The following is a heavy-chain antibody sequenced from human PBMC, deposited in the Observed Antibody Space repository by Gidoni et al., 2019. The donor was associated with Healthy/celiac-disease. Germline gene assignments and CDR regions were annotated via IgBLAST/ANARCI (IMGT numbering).Heavy chain of an antibody. CDR2: IYYSGST. Sequence: QLQLQESGPGLVKPSETLSLTCTVSGGSISSSSYYWGWIRQPPGKGLEWIGSIYYSGSTYYKPSLKSRVTISVDTSKNQFSLKLSSVTAADTAVYYCARLGPIQLWARVDYWGQGTLVTVS. D-gene: IGHD5-18*01. V-gene: IGHV4-39*01. CDR1: GGSISSSSYY. CDR3: ARLGPIQLWARVDY. J-gene: IGHJ4*02.